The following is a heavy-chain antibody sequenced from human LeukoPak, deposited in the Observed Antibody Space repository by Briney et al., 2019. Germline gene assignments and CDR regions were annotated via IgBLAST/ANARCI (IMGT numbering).Heavy chain of an antibody. V-gene: IGHV4-59*08. J-gene: IGHJ5*02. Sequence: SETLSLTCTVSGGSISSYYWGWIRQPPGKGLEWIGYIYYSGSTNYNPSLKSRVTISVDTSKNQFSLKLSSVTAADTAVYYCARAEGSWEQWLVVSGFDPWGQGTLVTVSS. CDR1: GGSISSYY. D-gene: IGHD6-19*01. CDR2: IYYSGST. CDR3: ARAEGSWEQWLVVSGFDP.